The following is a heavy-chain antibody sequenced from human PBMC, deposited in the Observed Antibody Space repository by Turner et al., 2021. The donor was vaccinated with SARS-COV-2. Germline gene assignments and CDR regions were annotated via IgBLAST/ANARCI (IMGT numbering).Heavy chain of an antibody. Sequence: QVQLQQWGAGPFQPSVPLSLTCAVYGGSSSDHSWTWVRQPPGKGLGWIGEIGPSGSTNYSPSLKSRLTISVDRSNNQLFLQLSSLTAADTAVYYCARRGPHTGWSFDYWGQGTLVTVSS. D-gene: IGHD6-19*01. CDR3: ARRGPHTGWSFDY. CDR2: IGPSGST. J-gene: IGHJ4*02. CDR1: GGSSSDHS. V-gene: IGHV4-34*01.